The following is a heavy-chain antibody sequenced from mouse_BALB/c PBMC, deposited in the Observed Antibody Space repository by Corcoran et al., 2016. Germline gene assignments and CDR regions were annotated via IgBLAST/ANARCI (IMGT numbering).Heavy chain of an antibody. CDR3: ARDRDVDY. V-gene: IGHV3-6*02. J-gene: IGHJ2*01. CDR1: GYSITSGYY. CDR2: ISYGVSN. D-gene: IGHD2-13*01. Sequence: DLQLQESGPGLVNPSHSLSLTCSVTGYSITSGYYWNWIRQFPGNKWEWMGYISYGVSNNYNAPRKSRISITRHTSKNQFFLKLNSVTTEDTATYYCARDRDVDYWGQGTTLTVSS.